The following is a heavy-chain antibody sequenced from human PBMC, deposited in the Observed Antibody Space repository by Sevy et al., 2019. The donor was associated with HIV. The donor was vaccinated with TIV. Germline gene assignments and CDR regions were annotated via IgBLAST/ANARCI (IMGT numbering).Heavy chain of an antibody. Sequence: GESLKISCKGSGYSFTSYWIGWVRQMPGKGLEWMGIIYPGDSDTRYSPSFQGQVTISADKSISTAYLQWSSLKASDTAMYYCVRIDTVTSDAFDIWGQGTMVTVSS. CDR3: VRIDTVTSDAFDI. CDR1: GYSFTSYW. CDR2: IYPGDSDT. J-gene: IGHJ3*02. V-gene: IGHV5-51*01. D-gene: IGHD4-17*01.